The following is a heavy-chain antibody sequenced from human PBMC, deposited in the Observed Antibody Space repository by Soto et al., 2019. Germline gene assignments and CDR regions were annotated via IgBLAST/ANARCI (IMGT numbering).Heavy chain of an antibody. CDR1: GFTFSSYS. Sequence: GGSLRLSCAASGFTFSSYSMNWVRQAPGKGLEWVSSISSSSSYIYYADSVKGRFTISRDNAKNSLYLQMNSLRAEDTAVYYCARDPSKYDSLTGWFDPWGQGTLVTVSS. J-gene: IGHJ5*02. CDR2: ISSSSSYI. CDR3: ARDPSKYDSLTGWFDP. V-gene: IGHV3-21*01. D-gene: IGHD3-22*01.